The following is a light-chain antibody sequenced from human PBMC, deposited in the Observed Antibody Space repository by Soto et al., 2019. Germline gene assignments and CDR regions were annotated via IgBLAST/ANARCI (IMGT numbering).Light chain of an antibody. CDR3: QQRSNWPWT. V-gene: IGKV3-11*01. CDR2: DAS. Sequence: EIVLTQSPATLSFSPGERATLCCRASQSVSSYLAWYQQKPGQAPRLLIYDASNRATGIPARFSGSGSGTDFTLTISSLEPEDFAVYYCQQRSNWPWTFGQGTKVDIK. CDR1: QSVSSY. J-gene: IGKJ1*01.